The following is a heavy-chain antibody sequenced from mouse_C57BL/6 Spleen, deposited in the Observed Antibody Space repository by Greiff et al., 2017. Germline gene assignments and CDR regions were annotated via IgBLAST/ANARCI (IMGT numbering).Heavy chain of an antibody. CDR2: IDPETGGT. CDR1: GYTFTDYE. CDR3: TRRLYGSSFYAMDY. Sequence: QVQLKQSGAELVRPGASVTLSCKASGYTFTDYEMHWVKQTPVHGLEWIGAIDPETGGTAYNQKFKGKAILTADKSSSTAYMELRSLTSEDSAVYYCTRRLYGSSFYAMDYWGQGTSVTVSS. J-gene: IGHJ4*01. D-gene: IGHD1-1*01. V-gene: IGHV1-15*01.